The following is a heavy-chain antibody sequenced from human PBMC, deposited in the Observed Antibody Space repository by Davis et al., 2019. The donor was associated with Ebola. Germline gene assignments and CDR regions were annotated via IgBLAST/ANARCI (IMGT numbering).Heavy chain of an antibody. CDR3: AKVGGGYGPLDY. CDR1: GFTVSSNY. CDR2: IYSGGSP. Sequence: GESLKISCAASGFTVSSNYMSWVRQAPGKGLEWVSVIYSGGSPYYADSVKGRFTISRDNSKNTLFLQMNSLRVEDTAVYYCAKVGGGYGPLDYWGQGTLVTVSS. D-gene: IGHD3-16*01. V-gene: IGHV3-53*01. J-gene: IGHJ4*02.